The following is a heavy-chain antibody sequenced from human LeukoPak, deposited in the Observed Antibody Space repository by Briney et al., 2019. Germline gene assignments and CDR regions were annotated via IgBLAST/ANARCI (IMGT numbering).Heavy chain of an antibody. Sequence: SGGSLRLSCEASGFTFSSSWIHWVRQAPGKGPEWVSRINSDGSSTNYADSVKGRLTSSRDNAKNTLHLQMNSLRAEDTAVYFCARVMAGYDHAWGNHGYSGAFDLWGQGTMVIVSA. J-gene: IGHJ3*01. V-gene: IGHV3-74*01. D-gene: IGHD3-16*01. CDR2: INSDGSST. CDR3: ARVMAGYDHAWGNHGYSGAFDL. CDR1: GFTFSSSW.